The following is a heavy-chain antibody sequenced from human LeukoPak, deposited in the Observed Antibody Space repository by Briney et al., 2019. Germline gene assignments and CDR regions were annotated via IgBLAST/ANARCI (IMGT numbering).Heavy chain of an antibody. CDR1: GYTFTSYD. CDR3: ARGPRDCSGGSCYKGG. Sequence: ASVKVSCKASGYTFTSYDINWVRQATGQGLEWMGWMNPNSGNTGYAQKFQGRVTMTRNTSISTAYMELSSLRSEDTAVYYCARGPRDCSGGSCYKGGWGQGTLVTVSS. D-gene: IGHD2-15*01. V-gene: IGHV1-8*01. CDR2: MNPNSGNT. J-gene: IGHJ4*02.